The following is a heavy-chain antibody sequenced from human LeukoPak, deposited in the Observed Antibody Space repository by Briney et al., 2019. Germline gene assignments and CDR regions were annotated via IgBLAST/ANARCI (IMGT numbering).Heavy chain of an antibody. CDR2: INPNSGGT. V-gene: IGHV1-2*02. J-gene: IGHJ4*02. D-gene: IGHD2-15*01. CDR3: AREGLCRGGSCLDY. CDR1: GYTFTVYY. Sequence: ASVKVSCKASGYTFTVYYIHWVRQAPGQGLEWMGWINPNSGGTNCAQKFQGRVTMTRDTSISTAYMELSSLRSDDTAVYYCAREGLCRGGSCLDYWGQGTLVTVS.